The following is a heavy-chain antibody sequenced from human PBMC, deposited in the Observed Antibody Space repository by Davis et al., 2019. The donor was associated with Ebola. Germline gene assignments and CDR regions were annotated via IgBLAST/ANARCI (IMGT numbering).Heavy chain of an antibody. CDR2: ISSSSSTI. J-gene: IGHJ5*02. D-gene: IGHD3-10*01. CDR1: GFTFSSYS. V-gene: IGHV3-48*02. Sequence: GESLKISCAASGFTFSSYSMNWVRQAPGKGLEWVSYISSSSSTIYYADSVKGRFTIPRDNAKNSLYLQMNSLRDEDTAVYYCAREALLWFGEGGWFDPWGQGTLVTVSS. CDR3: AREALLWFGEGGWFDP.